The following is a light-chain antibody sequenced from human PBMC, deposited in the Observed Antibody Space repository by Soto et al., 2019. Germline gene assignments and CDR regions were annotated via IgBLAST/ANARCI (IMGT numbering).Light chain of an antibody. CDR2: RAS. V-gene: IGKV3-15*01. J-gene: IGKJ5*01. Sequence: EIVLTQSPATLSVSPGERATLSCRASQSVGSLVAWYQQRPGQPPRLLIYRASSRATGISGSFSGSGSGTEFTLTITSLQSEDFAVYYCQQYNEWPITFGQGTRREIK. CDR3: QQYNEWPIT. CDR1: QSVGSL.